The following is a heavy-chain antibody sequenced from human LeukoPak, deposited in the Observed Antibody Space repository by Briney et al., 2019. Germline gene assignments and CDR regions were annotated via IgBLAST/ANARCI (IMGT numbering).Heavy chain of an antibody. D-gene: IGHD2-21*02. CDR1: GFTFSDYY. J-gene: IGHJ4*02. CDR2: ISSSSSYT. Sequence: PGGSLRLSCAASGFTFSDYYMSWIRQAPGKGLEWVSYISSSSSYTNYADSVKGRFTISRDNAKNTLYLQMNSLRAEDTAVYYCARDSAYCGGDCYSFDYWGQGTLVTVSS. CDR3: ARDSAYCGGDCYSFDY. V-gene: IGHV3-11*06.